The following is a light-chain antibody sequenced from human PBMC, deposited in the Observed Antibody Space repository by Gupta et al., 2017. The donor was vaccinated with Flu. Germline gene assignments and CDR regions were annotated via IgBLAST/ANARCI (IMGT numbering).Light chain of an antibody. J-gene: IGKJ2*01. V-gene: IGKV1-12*01. CDR1: QDIRSW. CDR3: QQAESVPYT. CDR2: AAS. Sequence: DIQMTHSPSSVSASVGDRVTITCRASQDIRSWLAWYQQKPGRAPKLLIFAASNLQGGVPSRFSGSGSGTYFTLTISSLQTEDFASYYCQQAESVPYTFGQGTKLEIK.